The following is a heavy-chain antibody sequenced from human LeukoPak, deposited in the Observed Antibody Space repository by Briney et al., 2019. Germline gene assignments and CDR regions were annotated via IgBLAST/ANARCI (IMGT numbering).Heavy chain of an antibody. CDR1: GFTFSNAW. Sequence: PGGSLRLSCAASGFTFSNAWMSWVRQAPGKGLEWVGRIKSKTDGGTTDYAAPVKGRFTISRDDSKNTLHLQMNSLKTEDTAVYYCTTDAAGDYDSSGPYYFDYWGQGTLVTVSS. CDR3: TTDAAGDYDSSGPYYFDY. D-gene: IGHD3-22*01. CDR2: IKSKTDGGTT. J-gene: IGHJ4*02. V-gene: IGHV3-15*01.